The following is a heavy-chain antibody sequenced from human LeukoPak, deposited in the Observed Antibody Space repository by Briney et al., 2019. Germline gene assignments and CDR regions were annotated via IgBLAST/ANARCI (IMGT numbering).Heavy chain of an antibody. Sequence: SETLSLTCTVSDGSITSSSYYWAWIRQPPGKGLEWIGSFYYSGSTYYNPSLKSRVTISVDTSKNQFSLKLSSVTAADTAVYYCARGVAVLSLTYYDYYMDVWGKGTTVTISS. V-gene: IGHV4-39*07. CDR2: FYYSGST. CDR3: ARGVAVLSLTYYDYYMDV. D-gene: IGHD2-15*01. CDR1: DGSITSSSYY. J-gene: IGHJ6*03.